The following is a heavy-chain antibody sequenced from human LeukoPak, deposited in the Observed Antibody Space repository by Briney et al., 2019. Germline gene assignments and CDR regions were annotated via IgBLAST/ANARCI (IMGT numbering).Heavy chain of an antibody. CDR3: ARALWFGEYNI. CDR1: GGSISSSGYY. J-gene: IGHJ4*02. CDR2: IYYSGST. V-gene: IGHV4-39*01. D-gene: IGHD3-10*01. Sequence: KPSETLSLTCTVSGGSISSSGYYWGWIRQPPGKGLEWIGSIYYSGSTYYNPSLKSRVTISVDTSKNQFSLKLSSVTAADTAVYYCARALWFGEYNIWGQGTLVTVSS.